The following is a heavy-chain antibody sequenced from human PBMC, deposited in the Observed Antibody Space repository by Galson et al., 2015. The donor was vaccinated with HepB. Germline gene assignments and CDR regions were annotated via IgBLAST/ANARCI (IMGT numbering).Heavy chain of an antibody. Sequence: SLRLSCAASGFTFSSYGMHWVRQAPGKGLEWVAVISYDGSNKYYADSVKGRFTISRDNSKNTLYLQMNSLRAEDTAVYYCGRGSSFDYWGQGTLVTVSS. V-gene: IGHV3-30*03. D-gene: IGHD3-10*01. J-gene: IGHJ4*02. CDR1: GFTFSSYG. CDR2: ISYDGSNK. CDR3: GRGSSFDY.